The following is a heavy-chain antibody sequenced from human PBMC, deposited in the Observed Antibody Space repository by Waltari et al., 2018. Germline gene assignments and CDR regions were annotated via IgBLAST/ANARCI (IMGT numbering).Heavy chain of an antibody. CDR1: GFMFSSYW. CDR3: VRNIVGDISGK. D-gene: IGHD1-26*01. Sequence: EVQLVESGGRSVQAGGSLRLSCAASGFMFSSYWMHWVRQTPGEGLVWVSRIKGDGTITTYADSVKGRFTISRDNFKNTLFLQMNRLRAEDTAIYYWVRNIVGDISGKWGQGTLVTVSS. V-gene: IGHV3-74*01. CDR2: IKGDGTIT. J-gene: IGHJ4*02.